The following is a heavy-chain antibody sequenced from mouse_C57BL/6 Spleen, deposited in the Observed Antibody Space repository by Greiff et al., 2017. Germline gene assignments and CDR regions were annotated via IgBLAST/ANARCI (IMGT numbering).Heavy chain of an antibody. CDR1: GYTFTSYW. J-gene: IGHJ1*03. CDR2: IDPSDSYT. CDR3: ARPPYYYCSSSHWYFDV. D-gene: IGHD1-1*01. V-gene: IGHV1-69*01. Sequence: QVQLQQPGAELVMPGASVKLSCKASGYTFTSYWMHWVKQRPGQGLEWIGEIDPSDSYTNYNQKFKGQSTLTVDKSSSTAYMQLSSLTSEDSAVYYCARPPYYYCSSSHWYFDVWGTGTTVTVSS.